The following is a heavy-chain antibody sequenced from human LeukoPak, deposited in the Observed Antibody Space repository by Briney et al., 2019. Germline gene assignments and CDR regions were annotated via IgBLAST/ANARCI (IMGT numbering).Heavy chain of an antibody. CDR2: INHSGST. CDR3: ARMGHIEGYSYGLYFDY. D-gene: IGHD5-18*01. V-gene: IGHV4-34*01. Sequence: SETLSLTCAVYGGSFSSYYWSWIRQSPGKGLEWIGEINHSGSTNYNPSLKSRVTISVDTSRNQFSLTVSSVTAADTAVYYCARMGHIEGYSYGLYFDYWGQGTLVTVSS. CDR1: GGSFSSYY. J-gene: IGHJ4*02.